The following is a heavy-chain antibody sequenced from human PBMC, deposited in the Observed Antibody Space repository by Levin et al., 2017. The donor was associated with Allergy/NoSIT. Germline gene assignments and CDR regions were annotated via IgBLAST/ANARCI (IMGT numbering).Heavy chain of an antibody. D-gene: IGHD3-10*01. CDR2: MNPNSGNT. V-gene: IGHV1-8*01. Sequence: WASVKVSCKASGYTFTSYDINWVRQATGQGLEWMGWMNPNSGNTGYAQKFQGRVTMTRNTSISTAYMELSSLRSEDTAVYYCAGAGGVMVRGVARRPSYYYYGMDVWGQGTTVTVSS. CDR1: GYTFTSYD. CDR3: AGAGGVMVRGVARRPSYYYYGMDV. J-gene: IGHJ6*02.